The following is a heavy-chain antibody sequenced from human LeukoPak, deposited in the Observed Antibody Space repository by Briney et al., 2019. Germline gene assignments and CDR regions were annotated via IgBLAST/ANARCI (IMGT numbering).Heavy chain of an antibody. CDR2: ISSSGSTI. D-gene: IGHD4-17*01. J-gene: IGHJ4*02. Sequence: GGSLRLSCAASGFTFSDYYMSWIRQAPGKGLEWVSYISSSGSTIYYADSVKGRFTISRGNAKNSLYLQMNSLRAEDTAVYYCARVLDYGDSFDYWGQGTLVTVSS. CDR3: ARVLDYGDSFDY. V-gene: IGHV3-11*01. CDR1: GFTFSDYY.